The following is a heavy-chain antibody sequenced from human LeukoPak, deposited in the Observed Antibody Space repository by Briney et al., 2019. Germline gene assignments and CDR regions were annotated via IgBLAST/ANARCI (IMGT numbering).Heavy chain of an antibody. CDR1: GGSISSYY. D-gene: IGHD2-21*02. J-gene: IGHJ4*02. CDR2: IYSTGSS. Sequence: SETLSLTCTVSGGSISSYYWGCIRQAAGKGLEWIGRIYSTGSSNYNPSLTSRVTMSIDTSRNQFSLKLSSVTAADTAIYYCAREHPTAIATDYWGQGTLVTVSS. CDR3: AREHPTAIATDY. V-gene: IGHV4-4*07.